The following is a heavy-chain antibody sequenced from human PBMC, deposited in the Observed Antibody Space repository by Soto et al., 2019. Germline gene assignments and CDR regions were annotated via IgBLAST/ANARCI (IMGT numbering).Heavy chain of an antibody. CDR3: AKDRAGYSRQIDY. D-gene: IGHD6-13*01. V-gene: IGHV3-23*01. CDR2: ISGSGSST. Sequence: EVQLLESGGGLVQPGRSLRLSCATSGFTFNNYAMSWVRQAPGKGLEWVSAISGSGSSTYYADSVKGRFTISRDNSKNTLTLQMNSLRAEDTAVYYCAKDRAGYSRQIDYWGQGTLVTVSS. CDR1: GFTFNNYA. J-gene: IGHJ4*02.